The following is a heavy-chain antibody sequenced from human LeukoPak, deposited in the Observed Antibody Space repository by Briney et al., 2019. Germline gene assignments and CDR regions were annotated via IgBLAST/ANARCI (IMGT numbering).Heavy chain of an antibody. V-gene: IGHV1-24*01. D-gene: IGHD1-26*01. J-gene: IGHJ4*02. CDR2: FDPEDGET. Sequence: ASVKVSCKVPGYTLTELSMHWVRQAPGKGLEWMGGFDPEDGETIYAQKFQGRVTMTEDTSTDTAYMGLRSLRSDDTAVYYCARGLNHRIVGATMMVYWGQGTLVTVSS. CDR3: ARGLNHRIVGATMMVY. CDR1: GYTLTELS.